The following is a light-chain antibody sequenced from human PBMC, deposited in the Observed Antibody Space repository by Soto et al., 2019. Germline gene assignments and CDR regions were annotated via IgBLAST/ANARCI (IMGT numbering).Light chain of an antibody. CDR3: AAWDDSLDGGV. V-gene: IGLV1-44*01. J-gene: IGLJ3*02. CDR1: SSNIGSNS. Sequence: QSVLTQPPSASGTPGQRVTISCSGSSSNIGSNSVNCYRQLPGTAPKLLIYRNNQRPSGVPDRFSGSKSGTSASLAISGLQSEDEADDYCAAWDDSLDGGVFGGGTKLTVL. CDR2: RNN.